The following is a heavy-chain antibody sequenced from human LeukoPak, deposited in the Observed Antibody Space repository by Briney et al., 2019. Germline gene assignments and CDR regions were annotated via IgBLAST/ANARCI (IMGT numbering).Heavy chain of an antibody. CDR1: GFTFSSYS. CDR3: AREGPRTGGTDAFDI. CDR2: VSTGSNYI. V-gene: IGHV3-21*01. D-gene: IGHD3-10*01. J-gene: IGHJ3*02. Sequence: GGSLRLSCTASGFTFSSYSLNWVRQAPGKGLKWVSSVSTGSNYIYYADSVKGRFTISRDNAKNSLYLQMNSLRAEDTAVYYCAREGPRTGGTDAFDIWGQGTMVTVSS.